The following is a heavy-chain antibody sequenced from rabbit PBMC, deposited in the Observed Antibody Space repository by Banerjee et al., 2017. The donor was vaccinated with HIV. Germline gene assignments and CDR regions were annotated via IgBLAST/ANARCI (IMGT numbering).Heavy chain of an antibody. CDR1: GFSLSSSLY. J-gene: IGHJ4*01. CDR2: IFTGTGST. Sequence: QEQLVESGGGLVQPEGSLTLTCTASGFSLSSSLYMCWVRQAPGKGLEWIGCIFTGTGSTYYATWAKGRFTVSKTSSTTVTLQMTSLTAADTATYFCARSSWYGNYFNLWGPGTLVTVS. D-gene: IGHD4-2*01. V-gene: IGHV1S45*01. CDR3: ARSSWYGNYFNL.